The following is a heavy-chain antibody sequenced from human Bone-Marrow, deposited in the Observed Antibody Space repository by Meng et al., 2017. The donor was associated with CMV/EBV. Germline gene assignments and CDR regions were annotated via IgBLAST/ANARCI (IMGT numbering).Heavy chain of an antibody. CDR2: ISSSVSTI. J-gene: IGHJ5*02. CDR1: GFSFSSYE. CDR3: ARSNYDSIGYGWFDP. D-gene: IGHD3-22*01. Sequence: GESLKISCAASGFSFSSYEMNWVRQAPGRGLEWVAYISSSVSTIYYVDSVKGRFTISRDNAKNSLYLQMNSLRAEDTAVYYCARSNYDSIGYGWFDPWGQGTLVTVSS. V-gene: IGHV3-48*03.